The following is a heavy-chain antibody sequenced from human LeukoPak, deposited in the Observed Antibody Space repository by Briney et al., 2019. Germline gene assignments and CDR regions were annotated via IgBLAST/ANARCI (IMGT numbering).Heavy chain of an antibody. Sequence: SGPTLVNPTQTLTLTCTFSGFSLSTSGVGVGWIRQPPGKALEWLALIYWDDDKRYSPSLKSRLTITKDTSKNQVVLTMTNMDPVDTATYYCAHSIRFLEWLSTYYFDYWGQGTLVTVSS. V-gene: IGHV2-5*02. CDR2: IYWDDDK. CDR3: AHSIRFLEWLSTYYFDY. CDR1: GFSLSTSGVG. J-gene: IGHJ4*02. D-gene: IGHD3-3*01.